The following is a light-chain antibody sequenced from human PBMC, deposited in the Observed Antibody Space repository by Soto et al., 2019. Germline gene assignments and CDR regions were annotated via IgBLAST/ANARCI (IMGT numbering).Light chain of an antibody. CDR1: SSDVGGYNH. CDR3: TSYTTSISSV. Sequence: QSALTQPASVSGSPGQSLTVSCTGTSSDVGGYNHVSWYQQHPGKAPKLLIFEVSNRPSGVSDRFSGSKSGNTASLTISGLQAEDEADYYCTSYTTSISSVFGTGTKVTVL. J-gene: IGLJ1*01. V-gene: IGLV2-14*01. CDR2: EVS.